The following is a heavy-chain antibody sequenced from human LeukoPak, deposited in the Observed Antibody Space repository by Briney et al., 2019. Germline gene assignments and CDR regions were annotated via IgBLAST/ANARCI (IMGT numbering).Heavy chain of an antibody. Sequence: PGGSLRLSCAASGSIFSSYWMSWVRQAPGKGLEWVANIKQDGSEKYYVDSVKGRFTISRDNAKNSLYLQMNSLRAEDTAVYYCARERPDGDYFDYWGQGTLVTVSS. CDR2: IKQDGSEK. CDR3: ARERPDGDYFDY. D-gene: IGHD4-17*01. CDR1: GSIFSSYW. J-gene: IGHJ4*02. V-gene: IGHV3-7*01.